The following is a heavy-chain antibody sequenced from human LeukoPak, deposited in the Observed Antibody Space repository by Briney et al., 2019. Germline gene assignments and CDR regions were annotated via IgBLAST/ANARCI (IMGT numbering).Heavy chain of an antibody. D-gene: IGHD3-10*01. J-gene: IGHJ4*02. CDR1: GFTFSNAW. V-gene: IGHV3-15*01. CDR2: IKSKIDGGTT. Sequence: GGSLRLSCAASGFTFSNAWMSWVRQAPGKGLEWVGRIKSKIDGGTTDYATPVRGRFTISRDDSKNTLYLQMNSLKSEDTAVYYCTTDPRYYYGSGSPSPRIDFWGQGTLVIVSS. CDR3: TTDPRYYYGSGSPSPRIDF.